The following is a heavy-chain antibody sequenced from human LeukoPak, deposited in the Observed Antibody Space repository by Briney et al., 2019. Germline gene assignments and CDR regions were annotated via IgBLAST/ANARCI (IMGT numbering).Heavy chain of an antibody. CDR1: GGSICSGGYY. Sequence: SQTLSLTCTVSGGSICSGGYYWSSIRQHPGKGLEWIGYIYYSGNTYYNPSLMSRVTISVDKSKNQFSLKLSSVTAADTAVYYCARESGIAATHEFQHWGHGTLVTVSS. CDR2: IYYSGNT. J-gene: IGHJ1*01. V-gene: IGHV4-31*03. D-gene: IGHD6-13*01. CDR3: ARESGIAATHEFQH.